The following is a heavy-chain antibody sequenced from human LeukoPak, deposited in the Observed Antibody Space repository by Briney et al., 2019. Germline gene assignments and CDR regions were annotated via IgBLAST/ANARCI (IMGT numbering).Heavy chain of an antibody. CDR3: ARDGGDIVVVPAASHFDY. CDR1: GFNVSNNY. CDR2: IYSSGST. J-gene: IGHJ4*02. D-gene: IGHD2-2*01. V-gene: IGHV3-53*01. Sequence: GGSLRLSYAASGFNVSNNYMTWVRQAAGKGLEWVSLIYSSGSTYYADSVKGRFTISRDNSKNTLYPQVNSLRAEDTAVYYCARDGGDIVVVPAASHFDYWGQGTLVTVSS.